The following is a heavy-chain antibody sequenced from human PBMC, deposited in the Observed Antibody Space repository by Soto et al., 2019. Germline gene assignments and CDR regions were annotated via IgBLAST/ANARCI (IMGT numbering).Heavy chain of an antibody. Sequence: GGSLRLSCSASGFTFGNYSMSWVRQAPGKGLEWVSSISGSGGYIYYADSVKGRFTISRDNSRNTLYLQMNSLRAEDTAVYYCAKGASTAWFDPWGQGTLVTVSS. V-gene: IGHV3-23*01. CDR1: GFTFGNYS. J-gene: IGHJ5*02. D-gene: IGHD2-2*01. CDR3: AKGASTAWFDP. CDR2: ISGSGGYI.